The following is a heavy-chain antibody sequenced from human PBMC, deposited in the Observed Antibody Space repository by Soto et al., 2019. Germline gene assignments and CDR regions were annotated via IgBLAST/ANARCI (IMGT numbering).Heavy chain of an antibody. CDR3: AGSVFP. Sequence: QVQLQESGPGLVKPSQTLSLTCTVSGGSISSGGYYWSWIRQHPGKGLEWIGYIYYSGSTYYNPSLXNXXTISLGTSKNQFSLTLSSVTAADTAVYYCAGSVFPWGQGTLGTVSS. V-gene: IGHV4-31*03. CDR2: IYYSGST. CDR1: GGSISSGGYY. J-gene: IGHJ5*02.